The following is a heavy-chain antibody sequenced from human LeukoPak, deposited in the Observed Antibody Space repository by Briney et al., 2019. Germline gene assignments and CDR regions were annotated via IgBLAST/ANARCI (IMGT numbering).Heavy chain of an antibody. CDR3: ARGPDFWSGYYIDY. J-gene: IGHJ4*02. D-gene: IGHD3-3*01. CDR1: GFTFSSYW. Sequence: GGSLRLSCAASGFTFSSYWMHWVRQAPGKGLVWVSRINSDGSSTSYADSVKGRLTISRDNAKNTLYLQMNSLGAEDTAVYYCARGPDFWSGYYIDYWGQGTLVTVSS. CDR2: INSDGSST. V-gene: IGHV3-74*01.